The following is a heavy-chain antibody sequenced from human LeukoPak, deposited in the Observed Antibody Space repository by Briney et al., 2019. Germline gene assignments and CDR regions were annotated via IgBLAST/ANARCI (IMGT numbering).Heavy chain of an antibody. D-gene: IGHD3-3*01. J-gene: IGHJ4*02. V-gene: IGHV4-59*01. CDR1: GGSISSYY. CDR3: ASGSAVGDYDFWSGYFV. CDR2: IYYSGST. Sequence: SETLSLTCTVSGGSISSYYWSWIRQPPGKGLEWIGYIYYSGSTNYNPSLKSRVTISVDTSKNQFSLKLSSVTAADAAVYYCASGSAVGDYDFWSGYFVWGQGTLVTVSS.